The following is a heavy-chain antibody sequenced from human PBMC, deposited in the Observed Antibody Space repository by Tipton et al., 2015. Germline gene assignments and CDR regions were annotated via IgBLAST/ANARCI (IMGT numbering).Heavy chain of an antibody. Sequence: TLSLTCTVSDGSISDDYWNWIRQPPGKGLEWIGYIYNSGSTNYNPSLKSRVTISVDTSKNQLSLKLSSVTAPDTAVYYCATGRSIAARPFDYWGQGTLVTVSS. J-gene: IGHJ4*02. CDR3: ATGRSIAARPFDY. D-gene: IGHD6-6*01. CDR1: DGSISDDY. CDR2: IYNSGST. V-gene: IGHV4-4*09.